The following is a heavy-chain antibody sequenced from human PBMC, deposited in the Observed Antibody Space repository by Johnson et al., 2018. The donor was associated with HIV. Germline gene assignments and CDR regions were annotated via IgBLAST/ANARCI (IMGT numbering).Heavy chain of an antibody. J-gene: IGHJ3*02. Sequence: VRQAPGKGLEWVAVISYDGSNKYYADSVKGRFTISRDSSRNTVYLQMNSLRAEDTAMYYCVRAPEGSGAFDIWGLGTKVTVSS. CDR3: VRAPEGSGAFDI. V-gene: IGHV3-30*14. CDR2: ISYDGSNK. D-gene: IGHD6-19*01.